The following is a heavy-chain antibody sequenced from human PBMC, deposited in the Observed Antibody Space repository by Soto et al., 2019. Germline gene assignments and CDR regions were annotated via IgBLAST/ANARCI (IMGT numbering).Heavy chain of an antibody. V-gene: IGHV3-15*01. J-gene: IGHJ6*02. D-gene: IGHD2-15*01. Sequence: EVQLVESGGGLVKPGGSLGLSCAASGFTFSNAWMSWVRQAPGKGLEWVGRIKSKTDGGTTDYAAPVKGRFTISRDDSKNTLYLQMNSLKTEDTAVYYCTTGAIVVVVAYGMDVWGQGTTVTVSS. CDR3: TTGAIVVVVAYGMDV. CDR1: GFTFSNAW. CDR2: IKSKTDGGTT.